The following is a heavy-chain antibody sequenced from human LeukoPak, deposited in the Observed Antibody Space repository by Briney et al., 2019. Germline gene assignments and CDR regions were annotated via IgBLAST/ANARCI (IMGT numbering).Heavy chain of an antibody. J-gene: IGHJ6*02. V-gene: IGHV5-51*01. CDR2: IYPGDSDT. D-gene: IGHD3-10*01. CDR1: GYNFTSYW. Sequence: GESLKISCKGSGYNFTSYWIGWVRQMPGKGLEWMGIIYPGDSDTRYSPSFQGQVTISADKSISTAYLQWSSLKASDTATYYCARHVTMVRGPDYYYGMDVWGQGTTVTVSS. CDR3: ARHVTMVRGPDYYYGMDV.